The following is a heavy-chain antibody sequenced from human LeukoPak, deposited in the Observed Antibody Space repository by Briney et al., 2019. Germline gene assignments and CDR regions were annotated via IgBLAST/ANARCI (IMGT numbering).Heavy chain of an antibody. CDR1: GDSLSSNSVT. CDR3: ARAISSGYVYYFDY. J-gene: IGHJ4*02. V-gene: IGHV6-1*01. CDR2: TYYRSKWYN. D-gene: IGHD3-22*01. Sequence: SQTLSLTCAISGDSLSSNSVTWNWIRQSPSRGLEWLGRTYYRSKWYNDYAVSAKSRITINPDTSKNQFSLQLNSVTPEDTAVYYCARAISSGYVYYFDYWGQGALVTVSS.